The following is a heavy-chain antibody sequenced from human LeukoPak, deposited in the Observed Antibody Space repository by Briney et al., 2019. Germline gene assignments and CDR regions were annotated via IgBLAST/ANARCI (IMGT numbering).Heavy chain of an antibody. CDR2: ISYVGSKK. CDR3: AIPGVDSGYGFDY. D-gene: IGHD5-12*01. J-gene: IGHJ4*02. Sequence: GGSLRLSCAASGFNYSSYGMHWVRQAPGKGLAGVAGISYVGSKKFYADSVKGRFTISRDNSKNTLYLQMNSLRAEGTAVYYCAIPGVDSGYGFDYWRQGSLVT. CDR1: GFNYSSYG. V-gene: IGHV3-30*03.